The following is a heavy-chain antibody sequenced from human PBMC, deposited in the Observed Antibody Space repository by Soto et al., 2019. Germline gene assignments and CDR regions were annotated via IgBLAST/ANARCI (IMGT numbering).Heavy chain of an antibody. CDR3: ARAPNYAFWSGYPPNGMDV. CDR1: EGSINTYY. V-gene: IGHV4-59*01. D-gene: IGHD3-3*01. J-gene: IGHJ6*02. CDR2: IYYSGTT. Sequence: SETLSLTCIVSEGSINTYYWSWIRQPPGKGLEWIGYIYYSGTTYYNPSLKSRVAISLDTSKSQFSLRLRYLTAADTAVYYCARAPNYAFWSGYPPNGMDVWGQGTTVTVSS.